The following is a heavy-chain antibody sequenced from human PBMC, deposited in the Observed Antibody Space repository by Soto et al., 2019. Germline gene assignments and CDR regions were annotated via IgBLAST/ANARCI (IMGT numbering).Heavy chain of an antibody. D-gene: IGHD6-6*01. CDR3: ASSVASSSWSSHWFDP. CDR1: GDSVSSNSAA. J-gene: IGHJ5*02. Sequence: KQSQTLSLTCAISGDSVSSNSAAWNWIRQSPSRGLEWLGRTYYRSKWYNDYAVSVKSRITINPDTSKNQFSLQLNSVTPEDTAVYYCASSVASSSWSSHWFDPWGQGTLVTVSS. CDR2: TYYRSKWYN. V-gene: IGHV6-1*01.